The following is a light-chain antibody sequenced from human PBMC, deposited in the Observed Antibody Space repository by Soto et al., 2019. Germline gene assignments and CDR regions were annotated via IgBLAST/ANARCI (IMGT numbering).Light chain of an antibody. CDR3: QHYNNWLS. CDR1: QSVSSN. V-gene: IGKV3-15*01. Sequence: EIVMTQSPATQSVSPGERATLSCRASQSVSSNLAWYQQKPGQAPRLLIYGASTRATGIPARFSGSGSGTEFTLTISSLQSEDFAVYYCQHYNNWLSFGQGTKVEIK. CDR2: GAS. J-gene: IGKJ1*01.